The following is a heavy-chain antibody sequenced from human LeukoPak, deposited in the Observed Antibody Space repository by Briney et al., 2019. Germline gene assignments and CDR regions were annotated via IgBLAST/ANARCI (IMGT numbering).Heavy chain of an antibody. Sequence: ASVKVSRKASGYTFTSYGISWVRQAPGQGLEWMGWISAYNGNTNYAQKLQGRVTMTTDTSTSTAYMELRSLRSDDTAVYYCARDQTPGYYDSSGYYQFDYWGQGTLVTVSS. CDR1: GYTFTSYG. V-gene: IGHV1-18*01. CDR2: ISAYNGNT. J-gene: IGHJ4*02. D-gene: IGHD3-22*01. CDR3: ARDQTPGYYDSSGYYQFDY.